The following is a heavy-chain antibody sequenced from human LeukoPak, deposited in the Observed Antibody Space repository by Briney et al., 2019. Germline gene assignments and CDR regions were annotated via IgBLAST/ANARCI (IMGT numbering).Heavy chain of an antibody. J-gene: IGHJ6*01. CDR2: IWYDGSNK. CDR3: AIKGRYGSGKKPYYYYGMDV. Sequence: GGSLRLSCAASGFTFSSYGMHWVRQAPGKGLEWVAVIWYDGSNKYYADSVKGRFTISRDNSKNTLYLQMNSLGAEDTAVYYCAIKGRYGSGKKPYYYYGMDVWGQGTTVTVSS. CDR1: GFTFSSYG. D-gene: IGHD3-10*01. V-gene: IGHV3-33*01.